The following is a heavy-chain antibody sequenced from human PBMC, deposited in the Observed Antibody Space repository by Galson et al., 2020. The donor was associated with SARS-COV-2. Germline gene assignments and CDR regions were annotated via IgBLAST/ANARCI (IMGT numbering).Heavy chain of an antibody. CDR2: IKQDGREK. CDR1: GFTFRNFW. D-gene: IGHD3-10*01. Sequence: GESLKISCAASGFTFRNFWMSWARQAPGKGLEWVANIKQDGREKYYVDSVKGRFTISRDNAKNSLYLQMNSLRAEDTAVYYCARGSAAYGSGSYVCFEYWGQGTLVSVSS. CDR3: ARGSAAYGSGSYVCFEY. J-gene: IGHJ4*02. V-gene: IGHV3-7*01.